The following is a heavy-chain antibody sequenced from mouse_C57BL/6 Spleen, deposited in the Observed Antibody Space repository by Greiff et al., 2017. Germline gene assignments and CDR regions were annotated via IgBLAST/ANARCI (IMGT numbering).Heavy chain of an antibody. D-gene: IGHD1-1*01. J-gene: IGHJ3*01. CDR3: TRRYY. CDR1: GYTFTDYE. V-gene: IGHV1-15*01. CDR2: IDPETGGT. Sequence: QVQLQQSGAELVRPGASVTLSCKASGYTFTDYEMHWVKQTPVHGLEWIGAIDPETGGTAYTQKFKGKAILTADKSSSTAYMELRSLTSEDSAAYYCTRRYYWGQGTLVTVSA.